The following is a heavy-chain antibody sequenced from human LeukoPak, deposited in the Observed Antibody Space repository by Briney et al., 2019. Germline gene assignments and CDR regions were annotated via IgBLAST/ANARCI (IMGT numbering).Heavy chain of an antibody. CDR3: ARGGLMTTATTY. D-gene: IGHD4-17*01. CDR1: GFTFSNYW. CDR2: IKQDGGET. V-gene: IGHV3-7*05. J-gene: IGHJ4*02. Sequence: PGGSLRLSCAASGFTFSNYWMSWVRQAPGKGLELVANIKQDGGETYYVDSVKGRFTISRDNAKNSPCLQMNSLRAEDTALYYCARGGLMTTATTYWGQGTLVTVSS.